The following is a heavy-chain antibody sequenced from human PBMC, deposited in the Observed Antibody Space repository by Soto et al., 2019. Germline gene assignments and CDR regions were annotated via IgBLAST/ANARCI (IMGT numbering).Heavy chain of an antibody. D-gene: IGHD2-15*01. CDR2: IWYDGSNK. CDR3: ARLSCSGGSCYYAGFDY. CDR1: GFTFSSYG. Sequence: GGSLRLSCAASGFTFSSYGMHWVRQAPGKGLEWVAVIWYDGSNKYYADSVKGRFTISRDNAKNSLYLQMNSLRAEDTAVYYCARLSCSGGSCYYAGFDYWGQGTLVTVSS. V-gene: IGHV3-33*01. J-gene: IGHJ4*02.